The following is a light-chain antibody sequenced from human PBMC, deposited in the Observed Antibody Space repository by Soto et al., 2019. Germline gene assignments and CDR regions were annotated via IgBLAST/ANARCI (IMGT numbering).Light chain of an antibody. J-gene: IGKJ4*01. CDR1: LRISKY. Sequence: DIKLTQSPSSLSAYVGDRVTITCRASLRISKYLNWYQQKPGKAPKLLIYGASTLQSGVPSRFSGSGSGTDVTLTITNLQPEDSATYFCQQSHSTPLTFGGGTKLEI. CDR3: QQSHSTPLT. CDR2: GAS. V-gene: IGKV1-39*01.